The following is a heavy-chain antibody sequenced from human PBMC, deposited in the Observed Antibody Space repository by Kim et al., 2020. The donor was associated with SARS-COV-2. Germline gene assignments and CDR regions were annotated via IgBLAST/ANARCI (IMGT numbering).Heavy chain of an antibody. D-gene: IGHD1-26*01. J-gene: IGHJ4*02. V-gene: IGHV1-18*01. CDR3: AGRGADWTYFDY. Sequence: NNAQKIQGRVTMTTDTSTRTAYMELRRLRSDDTAVYYCAGRGADWTYFDYWGQGTLVTVSS.